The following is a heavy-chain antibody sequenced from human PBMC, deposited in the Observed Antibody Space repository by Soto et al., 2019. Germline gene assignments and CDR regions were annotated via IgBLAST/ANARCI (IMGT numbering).Heavy chain of an antibody. D-gene: IGHD3-22*01. Sequence: GGSQRLSCAASGFTFSSYSMKWVRQAPGKGLEWLSYISSSSSSIYYADSVKGRFTISRDNAKNSLYLQMNSLRAEDTAVYYCARVVGTTGLDYWGRGTLVTVSS. J-gene: IGHJ4*02. CDR1: GFTFSSYS. CDR2: ISSSSSSI. CDR3: ARVVGTTGLDY. V-gene: IGHV3-48*04.